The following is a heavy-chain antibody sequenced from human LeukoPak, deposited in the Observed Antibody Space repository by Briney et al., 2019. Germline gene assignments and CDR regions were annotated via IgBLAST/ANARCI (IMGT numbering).Heavy chain of an antibody. CDR1: GGSISSYY. J-gene: IGHJ4*02. D-gene: IGHD5-12*01. V-gene: IGHV4-59*01. CDR2: IYYSGST. CDR3: ARDGYSGNDGL. Sequence: SETLSLTCTVSGGSISSYYWSWIRQPPGKGLEWIGYIYYSGSTNYNPSLKSRVTISVDTSKNQFSLKLSSVTAADTAVYYCARDGYSGNDGLWGQGTPVTVSS.